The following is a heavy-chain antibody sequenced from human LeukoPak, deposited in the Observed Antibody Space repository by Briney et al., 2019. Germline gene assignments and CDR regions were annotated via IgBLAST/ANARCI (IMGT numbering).Heavy chain of an antibody. J-gene: IGHJ4*02. D-gene: IGHD3-3*01. CDR2: VYPGDSDT. V-gene: IGHV5-51*01. Sequence: GESLKISCQGSGYTFTNHWIAWVRQKPGKGLEWMGIVYPGDSDTRYSPSFQGQVTISADKSISTAYLQWSSLKASDTAMYYCARPSYDFWSGYFWFDYWGQGTLVTVSS. CDR1: GYTFTNHW. CDR3: ARPSYDFWSGYFWFDY.